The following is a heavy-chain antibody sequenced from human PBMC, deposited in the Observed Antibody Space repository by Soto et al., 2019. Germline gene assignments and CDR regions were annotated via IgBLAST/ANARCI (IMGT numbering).Heavy chain of an antibody. J-gene: IGHJ4*02. CDR3: ARVWLQFRFRPSQLDY. CDR1: GGSFSGYY. V-gene: IGHV4-34*01. Sequence: SETLSLTCAVYGGSFSGYYWSWIRQPPGKGLEWIGEINHSGSTNYNPSLKSRVTISVDTSKNQFSLKLSSVTAADTAVYYCARVWLQFRFRPSQLDYWGQGTLVTVSS. CDR2: INHSGST. D-gene: IGHD5-12*01.